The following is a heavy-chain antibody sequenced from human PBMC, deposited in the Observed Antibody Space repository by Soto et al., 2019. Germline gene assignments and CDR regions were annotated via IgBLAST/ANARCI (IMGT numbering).Heavy chain of an antibody. J-gene: IGHJ6*03. CDR1: GFTFSKHA. Sequence: GSLRLSCAASGFTFSKHAMHWVRQAPGKGLDFVSTISSLGDNTYYANSVKGRFTLSRDNSKNTLYLQMGSLRVEDMGVYYCARAYYDSWSGSHYYYMDVWGKGTTVTVSS. D-gene: IGHD3-3*01. CDR2: ISSLGDNT. V-gene: IGHV3-64*01. CDR3: ARAYYDSWSGSHYYYMDV.